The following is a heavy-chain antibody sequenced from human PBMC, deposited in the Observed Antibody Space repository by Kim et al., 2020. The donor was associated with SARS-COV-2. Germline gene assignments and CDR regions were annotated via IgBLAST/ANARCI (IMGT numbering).Heavy chain of an antibody. CDR2: ISSGSNYI. D-gene: IGHD3-3*01. CDR1: GFTFSSYS. J-gene: IGHJ4*02. Sequence: GGSLRLSCAASGFTFSSYSMNWVRQAPGKGLEWVSSISSGSNYIYYADSVKGRFTISRDNGKNSLYLQMNSLRAEDTAVYYCAREEDYDDYYFDYWGQGTLVTVSS. CDR3: AREEDYDDYYFDY. V-gene: IGHV3-21*01.